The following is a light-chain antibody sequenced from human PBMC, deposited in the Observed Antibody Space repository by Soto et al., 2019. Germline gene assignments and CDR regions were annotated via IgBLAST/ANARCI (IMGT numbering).Light chain of an antibody. V-gene: IGKV1-27*01. Sequence: DIQMTQSPSSLSASVGDRVTITCRASQGISNYLAWYQQKPGKVPKLLIYAASTLQSGVPSRFSGIGSGTAFTLTISSLQPEDVATDYCQKYNSAPQTCGQGTKVDIK. J-gene: IGKJ1*01. CDR3: QKYNSAPQT. CDR1: QGISNY. CDR2: AAS.